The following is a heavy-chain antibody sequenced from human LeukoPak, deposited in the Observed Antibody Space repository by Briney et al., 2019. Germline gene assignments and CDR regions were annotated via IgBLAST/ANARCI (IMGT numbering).Heavy chain of an antibody. D-gene: IGHD3-10*01. Sequence: AGGSLRLSCSASGFTFGDYGISWVRQGPGKGLEWVSGIDWNSGNTVYADSVKGRFTVSRDNAKNSLYLQMNSLRADDTALYYCVRGFRGGPFDYWGQGTLVTVSS. CDR3: VRGFRGGPFDY. V-gene: IGHV3-20*04. CDR1: GFTFGDYG. J-gene: IGHJ4*02. CDR2: IDWNSGNT.